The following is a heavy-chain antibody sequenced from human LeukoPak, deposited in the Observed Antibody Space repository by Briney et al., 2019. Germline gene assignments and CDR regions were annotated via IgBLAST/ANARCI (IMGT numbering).Heavy chain of an antibody. Sequence: NTSETLSLTCAVYGGSFSGYYWSWIRQPPGKGREWNGEINHSGSTNYNPSLKSRATISVDTSKNQFSLKLSSVTAAATAVYYCARGPTTVTYYYYYYGMDVWGQGTTVTVS. V-gene: IGHV4-34*01. CDR2: INHSGST. D-gene: IGHD4-17*01. CDR3: ARGPTTVTYYYYYYGMDV. J-gene: IGHJ6*02. CDR1: GGSFSGYY.